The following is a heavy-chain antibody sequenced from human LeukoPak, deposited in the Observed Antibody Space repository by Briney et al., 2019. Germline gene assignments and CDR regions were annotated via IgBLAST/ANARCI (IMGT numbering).Heavy chain of an antibody. CDR2: IYPGDSDT. J-gene: IGHJ4*02. D-gene: IGHD4-11*01. CDR1: GYSFTSYW. Sequence: GESLKISXKGSGYSFTSYWIGWVRQMPGKGLEWMGIIYPGDSDTRYSPSFQGQATISADKSITTAYLQWSSLKASDTAMYYCARHYSAVTYIDYWGQGTLVTVSS. V-gene: IGHV5-51*01. CDR3: ARHYSAVTYIDY.